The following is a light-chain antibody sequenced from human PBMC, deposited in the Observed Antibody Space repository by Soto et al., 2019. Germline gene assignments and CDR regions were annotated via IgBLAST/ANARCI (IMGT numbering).Light chain of an antibody. V-gene: IGKV3-20*01. CDR2: AAA. CDR1: QSLSSNN. CDR3: QQYDTSPLT. Sequence: EIVLTQSPGTLTLSPGERATLSCRASQSLSSNNLAWSQQRPGQAPRLLIYAAASRAAGVPDRFSGSGSGTDFTLTITRLGPEDFAVYFCQQYDTSPLTFGGGTKVEI. J-gene: IGKJ4*01.